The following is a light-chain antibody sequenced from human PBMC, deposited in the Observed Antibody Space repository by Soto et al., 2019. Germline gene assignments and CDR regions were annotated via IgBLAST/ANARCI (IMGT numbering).Light chain of an antibody. Sequence: QAVLTQPPSASGTPGQRVTISCSGSSSNIGSNFVYWYKQLPGTAPKLLIYSNIQRPSGVPDRFSGSKSGTSASLAISGLRSEDEADYYCAAWDDSLRGGLFGGGTKLTVL. J-gene: IGLJ2*01. CDR1: SSNIGSNF. V-gene: IGLV1-47*01. CDR3: AAWDDSLRGGL. CDR2: SNI.